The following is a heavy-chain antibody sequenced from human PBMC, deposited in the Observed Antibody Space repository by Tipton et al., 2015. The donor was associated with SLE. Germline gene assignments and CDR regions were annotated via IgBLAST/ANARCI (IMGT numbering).Heavy chain of an antibody. D-gene: IGHD4-17*01. V-gene: IGHV4-61*01. CDR2: IYYSGTT. Sequence: TLSLTCTVSGDSISSGSYYWSWIRQPPGKGLEWIGYIYYSGTTNFNPSLKTRVTMSVDTSKNQFSLKLSSVTAADTAVYYCAREGIYGDSARSYFDYWGQGILVTVSS. CDR1: GDSISSGSYY. J-gene: IGHJ4*02. CDR3: AREGIYGDSARSYFDY.